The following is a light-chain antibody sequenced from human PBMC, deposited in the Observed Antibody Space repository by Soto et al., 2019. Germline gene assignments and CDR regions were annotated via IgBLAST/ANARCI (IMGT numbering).Light chain of an antibody. J-gene: IGLJ2*01. CDR1: NIGSKN. CDR3: HVWDSSTAL. CDR2: RDF. V-gene: IGLV3-9*01. Sequence: SYELTQPLSVSVALGQTASIACGGNNIGSKNVHWYQQKPGQSPVLVIYRDFNRPSGIPERFSGSNSGNTAALTISRAQAGDEADYFCHVWDSSTALFGGGTKLTVL.